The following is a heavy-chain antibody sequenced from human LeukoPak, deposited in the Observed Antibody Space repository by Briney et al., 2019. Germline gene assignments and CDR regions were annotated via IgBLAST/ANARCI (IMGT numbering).Heavy chain of an antibody. Sequence: GGSLRLSCAASGFTFSSYGMHWVRQAPGKGLEWVAVIWYDGSNKYYADSVKGRFTISRDNAKNSLYLQMNSLRADDTAMYYCVRGGYGPDYWGQGTLVTVSS. V-gene: IGHV3-33*01. CDR1: GFTFSSYG. D-gene: IGHD5-12*01. J-gene: IGHJ4*02. CDR2: IWYDGSNK. CDR3: VRGGYGPDY.